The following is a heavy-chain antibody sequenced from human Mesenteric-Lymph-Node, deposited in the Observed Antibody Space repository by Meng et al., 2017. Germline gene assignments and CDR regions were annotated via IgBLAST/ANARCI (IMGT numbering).Heavy chain of an antibody. CDR1: GDSISSDIW. D-gene: IGHD4-17*01. Sequence: QVQLQEAGPGLVKPSQTLSLTCSVSGDSISSDIWWSWVRQPPGKGLEWIGEVYHRGDTNYNPSLKSRVTISVDTSKNQFSLKLNSVTAADTAVYYCARSRRYGDPRGDAFDFWGQGTMVTVSS. CDR3: ARSRRYGDPRGDAFDF. V-gene: IGHV4-4*02. CDR2: VYHRGDT. J-gene: IGHJ3*01.